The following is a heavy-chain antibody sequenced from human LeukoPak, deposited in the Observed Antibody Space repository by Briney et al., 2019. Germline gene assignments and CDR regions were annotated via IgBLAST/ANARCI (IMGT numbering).Heavy chain of an antibody. CDR1: GFTFSSHS. J-gene: IGHJ4*02. V-gene: IGHV3-21*01. CDR2: ISSSSSYI. CDR3: ARESDDYGDTNLDY. D-gene: IGHD4-17*01. Sequence: PGGSLRLSCAASGFTFSSHSMNWVRQAPGKGLEWVSSISSSSSYIYYADSMKGRFTISRDNAKNSLYLQMNSLRAEDTAVYYCARESDDYGDTNLDYWGQGTLVTVSS.